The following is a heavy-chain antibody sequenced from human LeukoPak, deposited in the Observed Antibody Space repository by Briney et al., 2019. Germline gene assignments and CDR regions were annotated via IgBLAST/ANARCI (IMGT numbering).Heavy chain of an antibody. CDR1: GFTFSTYN. J-gene: IGHJ6*04. Sequence: GGSLRLSCAASGFTFSTYNMNWVRQAPGKGLEWVSPISSSSSYIYYADSVKGRFTISRDNAKNSLYLQMNSLRAEDTAVYYCAELGITMIGGVWGKGTTVTISS. CDR3: AELGITMIGGV. D-gene: IGHD3-10*02. CDR2: ISSSSSYI. V-gene: IGHV3-21*01.